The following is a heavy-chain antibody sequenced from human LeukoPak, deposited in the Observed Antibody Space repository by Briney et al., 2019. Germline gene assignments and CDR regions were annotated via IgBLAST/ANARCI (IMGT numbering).Heavy chain of an antibody. V-gene: IGHV1-8*01. CDR3: ARGFYYYGMDV. J-gene: IGHJ6*02. Sequence: AASVKVSCKASGHTFTNYDINWVRQATGQGLEWMGWMNPNSGNTGYAQKFQGRVTMTRNTSISTAYMDLSSLGSEDTAVYYCARGFYYYGMDVWGQGTTVTVSS. CDR2: MNPNSGNT. CDR1: GHTFTNYD.